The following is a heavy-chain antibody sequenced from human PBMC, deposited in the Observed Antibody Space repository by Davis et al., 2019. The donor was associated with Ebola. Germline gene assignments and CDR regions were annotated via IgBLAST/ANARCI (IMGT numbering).Heavy chain of an antibody. D-gene: IGHD5-12*01. CDR3: VRAGYIDYASIFYNYYMDV. J-gene: IGHJ6*03. CDR1: GFTFSSYS. CDR2: ISSSSDTI. Sequence: PGGSLRLSCAASGFTFSSYSMNWVRQAPGKGLEWVSYISSSSDTIYYADSVKGRFTISRDNAKNSLYLQMNSLRAEDTAVYYCVRAGYIDYASIFYNYYMDVWGKGTTVTVSS. V-gene: IGHV3-48*04.